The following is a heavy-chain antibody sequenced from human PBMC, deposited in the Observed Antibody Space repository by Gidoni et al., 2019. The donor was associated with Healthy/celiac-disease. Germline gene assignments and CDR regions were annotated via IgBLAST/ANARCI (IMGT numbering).Heavy chain of an antibody. V-gene: IGHV3-23*01. Sequence: EVQLLESGGGLVQPGGSLRLSCAASGFTFSSYAMSWVRQAPGKGLEWVSAISGSGCCTYFPGSVKGPFTIPRDKSKNTLYLQINRLRAEDTAVYYLSKDLDFVVVVAATCYSFYIWGQGTMVTVSS. CDR3: SKDLDFVVVVAATCYSFYI. J-gene: IGHJ3*02. D-gene: IGHD2-15*01. CDR2: ISGSGCCT. CDR1: GFTFSSYA.